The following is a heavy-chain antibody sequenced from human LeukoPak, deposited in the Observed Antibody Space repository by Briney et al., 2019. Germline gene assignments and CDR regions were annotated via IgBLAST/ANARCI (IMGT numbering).Heavy chain of an antibody. V-gene: IGHV6-1*01. J-gene: IGHJ5*02. CDR1: GDSVSSNSAA. CDR3: AGGGITGTIWFDP. CDR2: TYYRSKWYN. D-gene: IGHD1-7*01. Sequence: SQTLSLTCAIPGDSVSSNSAAWNWIRQSPSRGLEWLGRTYYRSKWYNDYAVSVKSRITINPDTSKNQLSLQLNSVTPEDTAVYYCAGGGITGTIWFDPWGQGTLVTVSS.